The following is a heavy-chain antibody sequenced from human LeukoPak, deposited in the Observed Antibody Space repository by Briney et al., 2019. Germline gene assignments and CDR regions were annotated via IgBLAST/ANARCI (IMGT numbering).Heavy chain of an antibody. CDR2: IGTAGDT. CDR3: AREVYDGSGYPPPPNYGMDV. V-gene: IGHV3-13*04. Sequence: PGGSLRLSCAASGFTFSSYDMHWVRQATGKGLEWVSAIGTAGDTYYPGSVKGRFTISRENAKNSLYLQMNSLRAGDTAVYYCAREVYDGSGYPPPPNYGMDVWGQGTTVTVSS. J-gene: IGHJ6*02. D-gene: IGHD3-22*01. CDR1: GFTFSSYD.